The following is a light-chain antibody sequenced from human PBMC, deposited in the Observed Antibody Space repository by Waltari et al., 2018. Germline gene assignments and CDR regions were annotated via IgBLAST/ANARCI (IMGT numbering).Light chain of an antibody. CDR2: DVS. J-gene: IGLJ3*02. CDR1: SSDVGVYNY. V-gene: IGLV2-14*01. CDR3: CSFTSRSTWV. Sequence: QSALTQPASVSGSPGQSITIPCTGTSSDVGVYNYVSCYQQHPGKVPKLLIFDVSNCPSGVSNRFSGSKSGNTASLTISGLQAEDESDYYCCSFTSRSTWVFGGGTKLTVL.